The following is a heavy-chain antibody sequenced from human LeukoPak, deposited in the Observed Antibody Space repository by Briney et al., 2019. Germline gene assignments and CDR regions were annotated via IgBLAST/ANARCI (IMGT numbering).Heavy chain of an antibody. D-gene: IGHD3-9*01. V-gene: IGHV3-21*01. CDR1: GFTFSSYW. CDR2: ISSSSSYI. J-gene: IGHJ4*02. Sequence: GGSLRLSCAASGFTFSSYWMSWVRQAPGKGLEWVSSISSSSSYIYYADSVKGRFTISRDNAKTSLYLQMNSLRAEDTAVYYCARVRRAYDRTPDYWGQGTLVTVSS. CDR3: ARVRRAYDRTPDY.